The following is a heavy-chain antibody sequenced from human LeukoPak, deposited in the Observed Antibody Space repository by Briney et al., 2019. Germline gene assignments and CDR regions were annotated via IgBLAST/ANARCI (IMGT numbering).Heavy chain of an antibody. CDR3: ARDEVGLELTYGMDV. J-gene: IGHJ6*02. Sequence: KPGGSLRLSCAASGFTFSNYAMSWVRQAPGKGLEWVSYISSSGSTIYYADSVKGRFTISRDNAKNSLYLQMNGLRAEDTAVYYCARDEVGLELTYGMDVWGQGTTVTVSS. V-gene: IGHV3-11*01. CDR1: GFTFSNYA. D-gene: IGHD1-7*01. CDR2: ISSSGSTI.